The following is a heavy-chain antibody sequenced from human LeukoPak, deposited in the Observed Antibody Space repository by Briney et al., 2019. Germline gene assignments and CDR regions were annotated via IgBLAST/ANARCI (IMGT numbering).Heavy chain of an antibody. J-gene: IGHJ4*02. CDR1: GYTFTSYG. CDR3: AKGGLGCSSTSCFDY. Sequence: ASVKVSCKASGYTFTSYGISWVRQAPGQGLEWMGWISAYNGNTNYAQKLQGRVTMTTDTSTSTAYMELRSLRSDDTAVYYCAKGGLGCSSTSCFDYWGQGTLVTVSS. V-gene: IGHV1-18*01. CDR2: ISAYNGNT. D-gene: IGHD2-2*01.